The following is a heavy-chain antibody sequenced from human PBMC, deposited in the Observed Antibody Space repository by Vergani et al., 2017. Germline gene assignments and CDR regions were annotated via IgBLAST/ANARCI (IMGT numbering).Heavy chain of an antibody. D-gene: IGHD2-21*01. CDR3: AKARSGGDCYDY. Sequence: QVQLVESGGGVVQPGRSLRLSCAASGFTFSSYGMHWVRQAPGKGLEWVAVIWYDGSNKYYADSVKGRFTISRDNSKNTLYLQMNSLRAEDTAVYYCAKARSGGDCYDYWGQGTLVTVSS. V-gene: IGHV3-33*06. CDR1: GFTFSSYG. CDR2: IWYDGSNK. J-gene: IGHJ4*02.